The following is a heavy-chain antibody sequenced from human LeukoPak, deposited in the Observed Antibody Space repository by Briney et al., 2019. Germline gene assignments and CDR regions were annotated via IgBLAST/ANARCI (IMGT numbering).Heavy chain of an antibody. J-gene: IGHJ4*02. CDR2: IIPIFGTA. CDR1: GGTFSSYA. Sequence: ASVKVSCKASGGTFSSYAISWVRQAPGQGLEWMGGIIPIFGTANYAQKFQGRVTITTDESTCTAYMELSSLRSEDTAVYYCARDYYGSGSRWGQGTLVTVSS. V-gene: IGHV1-69*05. CDR3: ARDYYGSGSR. D-gene: IGHD3-10*01.